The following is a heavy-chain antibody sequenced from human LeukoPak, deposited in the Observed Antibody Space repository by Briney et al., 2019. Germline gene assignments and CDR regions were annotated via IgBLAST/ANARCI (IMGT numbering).Heavy chain of an antibody. CDR2: IKPNSGGT. CDR1: GYTFTGYS. D-gene: IGHD3-22*01. J-gene: IGHJ4*02. CDR3: ARDYYDSSGQYYFDY. V-gene: IGHV1-2*02. Sequence: ASVTVSCKASGYTFTGYSMHWVRQAPGQGHEWMGWIKPNSGGTKYAQKFQGRVTMTRDTSVSTAYMELSRLRPDDTAVFYCARDYYDSSGQYYFDYWGQGTLVTVSS.